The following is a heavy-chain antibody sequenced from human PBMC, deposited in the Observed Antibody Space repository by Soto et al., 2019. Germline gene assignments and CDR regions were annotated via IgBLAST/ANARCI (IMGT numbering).Heavy chain of an antibody. CDR2: IYYSGNT. CDR3: AGSSLYGMDV. CDR1: GGSISSGYYY. Sequence: SETLSLTCSVSGGSISSGYYYWSWIRQPPGKGLEWIGNIYYSGNTYYNPSLKSRPIISVVTSKYQFSLKVGSVTAADTAVYYCAGSSLYGMDVWGQGTTVSVS. D-gene: IGHD3-10*01. V-gene: IGHV4-30-4*01. J-gene: IGHJ6*02.